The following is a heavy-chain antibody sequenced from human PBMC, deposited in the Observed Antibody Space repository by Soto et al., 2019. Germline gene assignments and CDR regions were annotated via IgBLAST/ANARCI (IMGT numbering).Heavy chain of an antibody. J-gene: IGHJ6*02. CDR2: ISYDGSNK. V-gene: IGHV3-30-3*01. D-gene: IGHD6-13*01. CDR1: GFTFSSYA. Sequence: GGSLRLSCAASGFTFSSYAMHWVRQAPGKGLEWVAVISYDGSNKYYADSVKGRFTISRDNSKNTLYLQMNSLRAEDTAVYYCARGGWGSSWTHYYYGMDVWGQGTTVTVPS. CDR3: ARGGWGSSWTHYYYGMDV.